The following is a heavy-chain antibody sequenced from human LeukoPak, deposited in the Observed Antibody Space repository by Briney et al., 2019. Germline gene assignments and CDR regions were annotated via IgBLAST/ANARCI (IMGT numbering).Heavy chain of an antibody. Sequence: ASVKVSCKASGYSFTNYAINWVRQAPGQGLEWMGWINTNTGNPTYAQGFTGRFVFSLDTSVSTAYLQISSLKAEDTAVYYCARDLRTYDDFLPGDFDYWGQGTLVTVSS. J-gene: IGHJ4*02. CDR1: GYSFTNYA. D-gene: IGHD4-17*01. V-gene: IGHV7-4-1*02. CDR2: INTNTGNP. CDR3: ARDLRTYDDFLPGDFDY.